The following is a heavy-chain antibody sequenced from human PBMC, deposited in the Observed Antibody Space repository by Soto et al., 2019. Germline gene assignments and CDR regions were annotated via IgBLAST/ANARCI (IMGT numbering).Heavy chain of an antibody. CDR1: GGSGGPFSGYY. CDR2: INHSGST. D-gene: IGHD2-21*02. J-gene: IGHJ4*02. V-gene: IGHV4-34*01. Sequence: PSETLSLTCAVYGGSGGPFSGYYWSWIRQPPGKGLEWIGEINHSGSTNYNPSLKSRVTISVDTSKNQFSLKLSSVTAADTAVYYCARGPIRVVTAKTLDYWGQRTLVTVSA. CDR3: ARGPIRVVTAKTLDY.